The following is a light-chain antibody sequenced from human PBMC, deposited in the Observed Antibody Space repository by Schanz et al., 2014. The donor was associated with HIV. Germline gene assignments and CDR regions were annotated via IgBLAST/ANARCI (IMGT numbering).Light chain of an antibody. V-gene: IGLV1-51*01. Sequence: QSVLTQPPSVSAAPGQRVTIPCSGGAFNVGHNFVFWYQQFPGTAPKLLIYDNNKRPSGIPDRFSGSKSGTSATLGITGLQTGDEADYYCGTWDGSLSAGYMIFGGGTKLTVL. J-gene: IGLJ2*01. CDR3: GTWDGSLSAGYMI. CDR2: DNN. CDR1: AFNVGHNF.